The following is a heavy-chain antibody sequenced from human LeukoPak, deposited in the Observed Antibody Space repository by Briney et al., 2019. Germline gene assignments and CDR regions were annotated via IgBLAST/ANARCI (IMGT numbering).Heavy chain of an antibody. CDR3: ARYTYYYGSGSYYY. CDR1: GYSISSGYY. J-gene: IGHJ4*02. CDR2: IYHSGST. Sequence: SETLSLTCIVSGYSISSGYYWGWIRQPPGKGLEWIGSIYHSGSTYYNPSLKSRVTISVDTSKNQFSLKLSSVTAADTAVYYCARYTYYYGSGSYYYWGQGTLVTVSS. V-gene: IGHV4-38-2*02. D-gene: IGHD3-10*01.